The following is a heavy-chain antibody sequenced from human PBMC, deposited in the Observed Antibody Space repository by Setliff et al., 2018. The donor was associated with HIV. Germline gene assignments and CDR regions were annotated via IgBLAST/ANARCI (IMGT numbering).Heavy chain of an antibody. CDR1: GASITSHY. D-gene: IGHD4-17*01. V-gene: IGHV4-59*11. CDR2: IYSTGST. Sequence: LSRTCTVSGASITSHYWSGIRQSRGRELEWIGYIYSTGSTNYNPSLQSRVSIPMDASTNKFSLKVTSVTSADTAVYYCAKGAGFYGDYTFDYWGQGNLVTSPQ. CDR3: AKGAGFYGDYTFDY. J-gene: IGHJ4*02.